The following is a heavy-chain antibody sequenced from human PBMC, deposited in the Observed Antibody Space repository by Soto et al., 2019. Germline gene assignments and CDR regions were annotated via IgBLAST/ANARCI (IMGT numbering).Heavy chain of an antibody. CDR2: INAGNGNT. Sequence: SVKVSCKASGYTFTSYAMHWVRQAPGQRLEWMGWINAGNGNTKYSQKFQGRVTITRDTSASTAYMELSSLRSEDTAVYYCARDRYLRAVAGTMWAWRQGTLVTVSS. V-gene: IGHV1-3*01. CDR1: GYTFTSYA. CDR3: ARDRYLRAVAGTMWA. J-gene: IGHJ5*02. D-gene: IGHD6-19*01.